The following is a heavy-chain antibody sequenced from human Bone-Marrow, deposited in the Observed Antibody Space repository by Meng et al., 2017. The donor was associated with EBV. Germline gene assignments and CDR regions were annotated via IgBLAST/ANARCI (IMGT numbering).Heavy chain of an antibody. Sequence: QVPLQESGPGLVKPSGPLSLTCALSGASISGSNWWSWVRQPPGKGLEWIGEIWHGGNTNYNPSLKSRVTISVDKSGNQFSLNLNSVTAADTAVYYCVRGNAYNVPSFDYWGQGTLVTVSS. CDR1: GASISGSNW. CDR3: VRGNAYNVPSFDY. D-gene: IGHD5-24*01. V-gene: IGHV4-4*02. CDR2: IWHGGNT. J-gene: IGHJ4*02.